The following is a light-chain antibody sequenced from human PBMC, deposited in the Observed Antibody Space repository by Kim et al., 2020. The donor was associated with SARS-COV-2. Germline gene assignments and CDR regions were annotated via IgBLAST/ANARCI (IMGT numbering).Light chain of an antibody. CDR1: QSVSRW. CDR2: DGS. V-gene: IGKV1-5*01. Sequence: SILSASVGDRVTLTCRASQSVSRWLAWYQQKPGKAPKLLIYDGSNLQSGVPSRFSGSGSGTEFTLTISSLQPDDFAIYYCQHRQTFGQGTKVDIK. CDR3: QHRQT. J-gene: IGKJ1*01.